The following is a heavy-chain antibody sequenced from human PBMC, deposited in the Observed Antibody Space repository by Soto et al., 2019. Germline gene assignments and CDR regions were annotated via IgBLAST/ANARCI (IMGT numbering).Heavy chain of an antibody. J-gene: IGHJ4*02. Sequence: SETLSLTCTVSGDSINNGGYYWAWIRQHPGKGLEWIGYIYYSGITHHNPSLKSRDTISLDTSKNQFSLKLSSVTAADTAVYYCARQKAAGSFTYYLDNWGQGTLVTVSS. D-gene: IGHD6-13*01. CDR3: ARQKAAGSFTYYLDN. CDR1: GDSINNGGYY. V-gene: IGHV4-31*03. CDR2: IYYSGIT.